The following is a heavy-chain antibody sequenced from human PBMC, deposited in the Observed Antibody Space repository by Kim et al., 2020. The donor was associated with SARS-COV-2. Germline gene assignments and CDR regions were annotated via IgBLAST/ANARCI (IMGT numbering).Heavy chain of an antibody. Sequence: GGSLRLSCAASGFTSTDYAMHWVRQAPGKGLEYVSAISGKGGSTHYAKSVKGRFTISRDNSKNTLYLQMGGLRPDDMAVYYCARGWWRRDESWGPFGCWGQGTLVTVSS. D-gene: IGHD2-15*01. V-gene: IGHV3-64*01. CDR3: ARGWWRRDESWGPFGC. CDR2: ISGKGGST. CDR1: GFTSTDYA. J-gene: IGHJ4*02.